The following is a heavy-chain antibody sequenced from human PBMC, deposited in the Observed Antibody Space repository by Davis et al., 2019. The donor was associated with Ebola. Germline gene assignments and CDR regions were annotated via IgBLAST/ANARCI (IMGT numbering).Heavy chain of an antibody. V-gene: IGHV1-2*06. D-gene: IGHD5-18*01. Sequence: ASVKVSCKASGYTFAAHYIHWVRQAPGQGFEWVGRINPNFGGTIYAQKFQGRVTMTIDASINTAYMELDRLKSDDTALYYCARGHTYGRWDDRFDPWGQGTLVNVSS. CDR1: GYTFAAHY. CDR2: INPNFGGT. CDR3: ARGHTYGRWDDRFDP. J-gene: IGHJ5*02.